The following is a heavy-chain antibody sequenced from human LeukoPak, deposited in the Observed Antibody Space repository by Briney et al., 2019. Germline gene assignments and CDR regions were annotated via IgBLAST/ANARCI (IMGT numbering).Heavy chain of an antibody. CDR2: ISGSGGST. D-gene: IGHD5-18*01. CDR3: AKVEDSYGYAGEVDY. J-gene: IGHJ4*02. Sequence: PGGSLRLSCAASGFTFSSYAMSWVRQAPGKGLEWVSAISGSGGSTYYADSVKGRFTISRDNSKNTLYLQMNSLRAEDTAVYYCAKVEDSYGYAGEVDYWGQGTLVTVSS. V-gene: IGHV3-23*01. CDR1: GFTFSSYA.